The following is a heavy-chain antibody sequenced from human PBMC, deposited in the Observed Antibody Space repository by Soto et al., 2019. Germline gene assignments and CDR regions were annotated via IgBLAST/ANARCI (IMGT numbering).Heavy chain of an antibody. CDR1: GFSFNSYG. CDR3: AKDRYGGHSGIYYDLDH. J-gene: IGHJ4*02. Sequence: QVQLVESGGGVVQPERSLRLSCVASGFSFNSYGMHWVRQAPGKGLEWVAAISYDGSTKYYIDSVKGRFTISRDNSKNALYLQMASLRDGDTAVYSCAKDRYGGHSGIYYDLDHWGQGTLVTVSS. CDR2: ISYDGSTK. V-gene: IGHV3-30*18. D-gene: IGHD1-26*01.